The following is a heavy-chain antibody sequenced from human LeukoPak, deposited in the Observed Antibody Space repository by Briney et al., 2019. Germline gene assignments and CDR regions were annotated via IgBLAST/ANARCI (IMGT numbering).Heavy chain of an antibody. D-gene: IGHD2-15*01. V-gene: IGHV1-69*13. J-gene: IGHJ6*02. CDR1: GGTFSSYA. CDR2: IIPILGTA. CDR3: ARSYCSGGSCQPYGMDV. Sequence: SVKVSCKASGGTFSSYAISWVRQAPGQGLEWMGGIIPILGTANYAQKFQGRVTITADESTSTAYMELSSLRSEDTAVYYCARSYCSGGSCQPYGMDVWGQGTAVTVSS.